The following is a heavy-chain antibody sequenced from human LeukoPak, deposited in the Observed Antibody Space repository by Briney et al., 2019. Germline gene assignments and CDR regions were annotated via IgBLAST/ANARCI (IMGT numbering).Heavy chain of an antibody. CDR3: ARDPRGSEYSHFDS. D-gene: IGHD3-10*01. J-gene: IGHJ4*02. Sequence: GGSLRLSCAASGFSLGTYYMSWVRQAPGKGLEWVANIKQDGSEKHYVDSVKGRFTISRDNSKNSLYLQMSSLRAEDTAVYYCARDPRGSEYSHFDSWGQGTLVTVSS. CDR1: GFSLGTYY. CDR2: IKQDGSEK. V-gene: IGHV3-7*01.